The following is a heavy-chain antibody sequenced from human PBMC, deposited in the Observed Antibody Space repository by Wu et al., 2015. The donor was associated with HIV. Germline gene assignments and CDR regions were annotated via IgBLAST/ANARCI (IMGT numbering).Heavy chain of an antibody. V-gene: IGHV1-2*02. CDR2: INPSGGAT. D-gene: IGHD4-11*01. J-gene: IGHJ4*02. CDR1: GGTFSSY. CDR3: ARDATPITTEFDY. Sequence: QVQLVQSRAEVKKPGSSVKVSCKASGGTFSSYIHWVRQAPGHGLEWMAWINPSGGATIYAEAFEGRVTVTTDTSMKTVYMELESLTSGDTAMYFCARDATPITTEFDYWGQGTLITVSS.